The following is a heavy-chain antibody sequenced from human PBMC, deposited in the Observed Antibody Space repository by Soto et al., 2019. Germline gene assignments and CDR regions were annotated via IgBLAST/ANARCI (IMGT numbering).Heavy chain of an antibody. V-gene: IGHV4-39*01. CDR3: WGQNYYFDY. CDR2: MYYNVGT. CDR1: GSSISSSGYY. J-gene: IGHJ4*02. Sequence: KTSETLSVTCIVSGSSISSSGYYWCWIRQPPGKGLEWIASMYYNVGTYYNPSLKSRVTISVDTSANQFSLKLSSVTAADTAVYFFWGQNYYFDYWGQGTLVTVSS.